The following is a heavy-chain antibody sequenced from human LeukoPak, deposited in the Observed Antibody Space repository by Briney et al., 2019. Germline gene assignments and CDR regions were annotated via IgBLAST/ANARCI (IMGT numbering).Heavy chain of an antibody. J-gene: IGHJ4*02. V-gene: IGHV3-48*03. CDR3: GTLGHPFDY. CDR2: ISSDGGTE. CDR1: GFTFSDFE. Sequence: GGSLRLSCAASGFTFSDFEMNWVRQAPGKGLEWISYISSDGGTELYADSVRGRFTISRDNAKNPLYLQMNSPTAEDTAVYYCGTLGHPFDYWGQGRLVTVSS.